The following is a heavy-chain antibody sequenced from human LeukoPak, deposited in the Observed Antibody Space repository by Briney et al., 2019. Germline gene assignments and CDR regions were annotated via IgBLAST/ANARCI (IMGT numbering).Heavy chain of an antibody. CDR2: IYFSGST. CDR3: ARGGGTGYDYHY. CDR1: GGSISSGGYY. Sequence: SQTLSLTCTVSGGSISSGGYYWSWIRQHPGKGPEWIGHIYFSGSTYYNPSLKGRITISLDTSKNQFSLRLCSVTAADTAVFYCARGGGTGYDYHYWGQGALVTVSS. J-gene: IGHJ4*02. D-gene: IGHD5-12*01. V-gene: IGHV4-31*03.